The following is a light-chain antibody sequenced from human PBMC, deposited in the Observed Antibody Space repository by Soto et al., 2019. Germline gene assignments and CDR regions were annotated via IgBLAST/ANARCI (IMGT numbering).Light chain of an antibody. CDR2: GAS. J-gene: IGKJ1*01. Sequence: EIVLTQSPGTLSLSPGERATFFCRASQSVSSSYLAWYQQKPGQAPRLLIYGASSRATGIPDRFSGSGSGTDFTLTISRLEPEDFAVYYCQQYGSAPRTFGQGTKVEIK. CDR3: QQYGSAPRT. CDR1: QSVSSSY. V-gene: IGKV3-20*01.